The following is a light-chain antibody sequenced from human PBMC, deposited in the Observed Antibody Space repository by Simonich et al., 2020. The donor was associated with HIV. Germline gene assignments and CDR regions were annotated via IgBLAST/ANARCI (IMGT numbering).Light chain of an antibody. V-gene: IGLV2-23*02. CDR1: SSDVGSYNL. CDR3: CSYAGSSTYV. J-gene: IGLJ1*01. CDR2: EVK. Sequence: QSALTQPVSVSGSPGQSITISCTGTSSDVGSYNLVSWYQQHPGKAPKLLIYEVKKRPSGVSNRFSGSKSGNTASLTISGLQAEDEADYYCCSYAGSSTYVFGTGTKVTVL.